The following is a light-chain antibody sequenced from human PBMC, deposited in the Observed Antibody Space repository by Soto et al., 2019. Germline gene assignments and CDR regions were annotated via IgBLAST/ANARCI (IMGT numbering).Light chain of an antibody. CDR1: QSLTSSY. CDR2: GVS. CDR3: QHYGYSLWT. J-gene: IGKJ1*01. V-gene: IGKV3-20*01. Sequence: EIVITHSPSTLSVSPAETATLSCSASQSLTSSYLAWYQQRPGQAPSLLIYGVSSRATGIPDRFSGSGSGTDFTLTITRLEPEDFAVYYCQHYGYSLWTFGQGTKVDI.